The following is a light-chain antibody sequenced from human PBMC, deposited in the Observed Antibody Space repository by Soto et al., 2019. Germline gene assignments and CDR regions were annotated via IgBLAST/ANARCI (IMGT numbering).Light chain of an antibody. CDR3: AAWDDSLNGWV. J-gene: IGLJ3*02. V-gene: IGLV1-44*01. CDR1: SSHIGSNT. Sequence: QSVLTQPPSASGTPGQWVTISCSGSSSHIGSNTVNWYQQLPGTAPNLFIYSNNQRPSGVPDRFSGSKYGTSASLAISGLQSEDEADYYCAAWDDSLNGWVFGGGTQLTVL. CDR2: SNN.